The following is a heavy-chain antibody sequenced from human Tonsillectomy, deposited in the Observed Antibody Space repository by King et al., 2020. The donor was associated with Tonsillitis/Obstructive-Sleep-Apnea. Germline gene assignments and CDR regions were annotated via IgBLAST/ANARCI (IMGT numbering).Heavy chain of an antibody. V-gene: IGHV3-30*04. Sequence: QLVQSGGGVVQPGRSLRLSCAASGFTFSSYAIHWVRQAPGKGLEWVALISYDGSQKYYSASVKGRFTISRDNAKNTLYLQMNSLRADDTAVYYCARDFGPSGSFPLYFDNWGQGTLVTVSS. CDR3: ARDFGPSGSFPLYFDN. J-gene: IGHJ4*02. CDR1: GFTFSSYA. D-gene: IGHD3-10*01. CDR2: ISYDGSQK.